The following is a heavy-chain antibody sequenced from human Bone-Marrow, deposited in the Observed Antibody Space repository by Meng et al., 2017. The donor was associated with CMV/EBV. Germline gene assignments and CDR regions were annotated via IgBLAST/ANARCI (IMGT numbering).Heavy chain of an antibody. CDR1: GGSISSGDYY. D-gene: IGHD4-17*01. CDR3: ASELGGGDYAY. CDR2: IYTSGST. V-gene: IGHV4-61*02. Sequence: QVQLQESGPGLVKPSQTLSLTCTVSGGSISSGDYYWSWIRQPPGKGLEWIGRIYTSGSTNYNPSLKSRVTMSVDTSKNQFSLKLSSVTAADTAVYYCASELGGGDYAYWGQGTLVTVSS. J-gene: IGHJ4*02.